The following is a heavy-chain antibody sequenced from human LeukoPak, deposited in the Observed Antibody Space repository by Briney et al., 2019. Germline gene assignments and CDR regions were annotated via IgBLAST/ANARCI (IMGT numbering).Heavy chain of an antibody. CDR1: GLTFSSYG. J-gene: IGHJ6*02. D-gene: IGHD2-15*01. V-gene: IGHV3-33*01. CDR3: ARVPGYCSGGSCHYYYYGMDV. Sequence: GRSLRLSCAASGLTFSSYGMHWVRQAPGKGLEWVAVIWYDGSNKYYADSVKGRFTISRDNSKNTLYLQMNSLRAEDTAVYYCARVPGYCSGGSCHYYYYGMDVWGQGTTVTVSS. CDR2: IWYDGSNK.